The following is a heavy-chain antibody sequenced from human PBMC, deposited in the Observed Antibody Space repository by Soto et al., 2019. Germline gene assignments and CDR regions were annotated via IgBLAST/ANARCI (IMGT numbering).Heavy chain of an antibody. CDR1: ALIVSIKY. D-gene: IGHD1-26*01. CDR2: IYGSGST. CDR3: AGRVGATNYGMDV. J-gene: IGHJ6*01. Sequence: PWGSLRLFCSACALIVSIKYMNWVRQAPGKGLECVSTIYGSGSTYYADSVKGRFTISRDNSKNTLYLQMNSLRAEDTAVYYCAGRVGATNYGMDVWGQGTTFTGSS. V-gene: IGHV3-53*01.